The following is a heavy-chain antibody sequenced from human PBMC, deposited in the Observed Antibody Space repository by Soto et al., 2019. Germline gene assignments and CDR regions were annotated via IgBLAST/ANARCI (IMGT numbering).Heavy chain of an antibody. CDR3: ARDVDYGDYQKSDY. J-gene: IGHJ4*02. D-gene: IGHD4-17*01. CDR1: GFTFSSYA. Sequence: GGSLRLSCAASGFTFSSYAMHWVRQAPGKGLEWVAVISYDGSNKYYADSVKGRFTISRDNSKNTLYLQMNSLRAEDTAVYYCARDVDYGDYQKSDYWGQGTLVTVSS. CDR2: ISYDGSNK. V-gene: IGHV3-30-3*01.